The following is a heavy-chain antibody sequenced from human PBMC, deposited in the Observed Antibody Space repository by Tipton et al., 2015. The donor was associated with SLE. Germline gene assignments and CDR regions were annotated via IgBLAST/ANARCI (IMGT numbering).Heavy chain of an antibody. CDR3: ARRNGYSSGWVDY. CDR1: GGSISSSSYY. D-gene: IGHD6-19*01. V-gene: IGHV4-39*07. Sequence: LRLSCTVSGGSISSSSYYWGWIRQPPGKGLEWIGSIYYSGSTYYNPSLKSRVTISVDMSKNQFSLKLSSVTAADTAVYYCARRNGYSSGWVDYWGQGTLVTVSS. J-gene: IGHJ4*02. CDR2: IYYSGST.